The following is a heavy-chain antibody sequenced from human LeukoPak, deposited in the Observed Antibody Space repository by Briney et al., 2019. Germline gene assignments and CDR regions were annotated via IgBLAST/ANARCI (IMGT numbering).Heavy chain of an antibody. Sequence: GGSLRLSCAASGFTFSSYAMSWVRQAPGKGLEWVSDISGSGGSTYYADSVKGRFTISRDNAKNSLYLQMNSLRAEDTAVYYCATNSYDFDYWGQGTLVTVSS. D-gene: IGHD5-18*01. V-gene: IGHV3-23*01. J-gene: IGHJ4*02. CDR1: GFTFSSYA. CDR3: ATNSYDFDY. CDR2: ISGSGGST.